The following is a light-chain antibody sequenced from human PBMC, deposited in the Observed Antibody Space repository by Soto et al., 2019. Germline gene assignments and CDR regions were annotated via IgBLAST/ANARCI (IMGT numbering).Light chain of an antibody. CDR3: QQYNSYT. J-gene: IGKJ2*01. Sequence: DSGWMQSQDTLSLSPGERATLCCRASQSFSNNYLAWYQQKPGQAPRLLMYDASKRATGIPARFSGSGSGTDFTLTISSLQPDDFATYYCQQYNSYTFGQGTKVDI. CDR1: QSFSNNY. CDR2: DAS. V-gene: IGKV3-20*01.